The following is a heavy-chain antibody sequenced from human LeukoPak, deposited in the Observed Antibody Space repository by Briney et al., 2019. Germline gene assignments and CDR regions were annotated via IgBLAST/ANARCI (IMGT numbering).Heavy chain of an antibody. Sequence: SETLSLTCAVYGGSFSGYYWTWIRQPPGKGLEWIGEIYHSGSTNYNPSLKSRVTISADTSKNQFSLKLTSVTAADTAVYYCARGRYGAYGDYWGQGTLVTVSS. D-gene: IGHD4/OR15-4a*01. CDR1: GGSFSGYY. V-gene: IGHV4-34*01. J-gene: IGHJ4*02. CDR2: IYHSGST. CDR3: ARGRYGAYGDY.